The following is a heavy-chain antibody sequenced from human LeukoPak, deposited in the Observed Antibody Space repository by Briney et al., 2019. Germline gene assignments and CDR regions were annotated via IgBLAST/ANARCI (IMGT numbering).Heavy chain of an antibody. D-gene: IGHD3-9*01. J-gene: IGHJ4*02. Sequence: GGSLRLSCAASGFTFSSYAMHWVRQAPGKGLEYVSAISSNGGSTYYANSVKGRFTISRDNSKNTLYLQMNSLRAEDTAVYYCAKDPYYDILTGYPFDYWGQGTLVTVSS. CDR2: ISSNGGST. V-gene: IGHV3-64*01. CDR3: AKDPYYDILTGYPFDY. CDR1: GFTFSSYA.